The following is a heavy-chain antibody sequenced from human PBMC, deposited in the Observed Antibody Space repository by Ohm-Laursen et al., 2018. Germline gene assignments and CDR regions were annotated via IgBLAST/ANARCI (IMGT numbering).Heavy chain of an antibody. J-gene: IGHJ3*02. Sequence: RSLRLSCAASTLTFSNCGMHWVRQAPGKGLEWAADIWYDGTNKKYGDSVKGRFTISRDNSKKKLYLQMNSLRVEDTAVYYCARGSCTSSASAFDMWGQGTMVTVSS. V-gene: IGHV3-33*01. CDR3: ARGSCTSSASAFDM. CDR2: IWYDGTNK. D-gene: IGHD2-2*01. CDR1: TLTFSNCG.